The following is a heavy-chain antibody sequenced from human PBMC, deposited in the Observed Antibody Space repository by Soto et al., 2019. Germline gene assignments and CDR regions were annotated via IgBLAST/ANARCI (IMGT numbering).Heavy chain of an antibody. CDR2: IYYSGST. CDR1: GGSISSGYYY. J-gene: IGHJ4*02. D-gene: IGHD5-12*01. Sequence: SETLSLTCTVSGGSISSGYYYWSWIRQPPGKGLEWIGYIYYSGSTYYNPSLKSRVTISVDTSKNQFSLKLSSVTAADTAVYYCAREVATINRYFDYWGQGTLVTVSS. CDR3: AREVATINRYFDY. V-gene: IGHV4-30-4*01.